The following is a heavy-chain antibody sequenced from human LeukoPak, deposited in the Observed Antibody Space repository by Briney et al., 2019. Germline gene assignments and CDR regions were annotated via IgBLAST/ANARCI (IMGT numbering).Heavy chain of an antibody. D-gene: IGHD1-26*01. Sequence: PGRSLRLSCAASGFAFSDYYMSWIRQAPGKGLDWLSYISISGSDTFYADSVSGRFTISRDNAKNTVYLQMNSLRAEDTAVYYCSTILVGAGGQGTLVTVSS. CDR3: STILVGA. J-gene: IGHJ4*02. CDR2: ISISGSDT. CDR1: GFAFSDYY. V-gene: IGHV3-11*06.